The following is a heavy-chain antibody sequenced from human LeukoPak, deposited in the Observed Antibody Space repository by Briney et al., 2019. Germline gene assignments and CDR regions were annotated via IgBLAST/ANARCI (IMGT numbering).Heavy chain of an antibody. CDR1: GGSISSYY. D-gene: IGHD2-8*01. CDR3: ARRFEWYFDY. V-gene: IGHV4-59*08. Sequence: SETLSLTCTVSGGSISSYYWSWIRQPPGKGLEWLGYIYYSGSTNYNPSLKSRVTISVDTSKNQFSLKLSSVTAADTAVYYCARRFEWYFDYWGQGTLVTVSS. J-gene: IGHJ4*02. CDR2: IYYSGST.